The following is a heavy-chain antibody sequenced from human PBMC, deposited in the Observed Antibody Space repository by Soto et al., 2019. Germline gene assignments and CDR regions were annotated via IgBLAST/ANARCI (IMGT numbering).Heavy chain of an antibody. D-gene: IGHD3-22*01. CDR1: GGTFSSYA. Sequence: SVKVSCKASGGTFSSYAISWVRQAPGQGLEWMGGIIPIFGTANYAQKFQGRVTITADESTSTAYMELSSLRSEDTAVYYCARLHSSGYGSYYGMDVWGQGTTVTVYS. CDR3: ARLHSSGYGSYYGMDV. V-gene: IGHV1-69*13. J-gene: IGHJ6*02. CDR2: IIPIFGTA.